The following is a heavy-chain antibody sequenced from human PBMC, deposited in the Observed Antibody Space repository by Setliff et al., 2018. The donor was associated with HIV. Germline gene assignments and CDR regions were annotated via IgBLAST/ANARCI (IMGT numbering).Heavy chain of an antibody. CDR3: AKSSVAGYPLYYFDY. J-gene: IGHJ4*02. D-gene: IGHD6-19*01. CDR1: GGTFSSYA. Sequence: SVKVSCKAYGGTFSSYAISWVRQAPGQGLEWMGGIIPIFGTANYAQKFQGRVTITTDESTSTAYMELSSLRSEDTAVYYCAKSSVAGYPLYYFDYWGQGTLVTVSS. CDR2: IIPIFGTA. V-gene: IGHV1-69*05.